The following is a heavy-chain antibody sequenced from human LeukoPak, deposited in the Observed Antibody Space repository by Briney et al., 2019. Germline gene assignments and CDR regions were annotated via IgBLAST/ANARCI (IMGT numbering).Heavy chain of an antibody. V-gene: IGHV1-69*06. CDR3: ARVRYQLLFHWFDP. CDR2: IIPIFGTA. Sequence: PRASVKVSCKASGGTFSSYAISWVRQAPGQGPEWMGGIIPIFGTANYAQKFQGRVTITADKSTSTAYMELSSLRSEDTAVYYCARVRYQLLFHWFDPWGQGTLVTVSS. D-gene: IGHD2-2*01. CDR1: GGTFSSYA. J-gene: IGHJ5*02.